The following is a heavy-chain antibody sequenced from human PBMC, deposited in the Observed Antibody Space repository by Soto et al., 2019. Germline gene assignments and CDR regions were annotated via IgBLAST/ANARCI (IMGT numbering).Heavy chain of an antibody. D-gene: IGHD2-15*01. CDR2: IHSSGGT. CDR1: GASIKSRNYF. V-gene: IGHV4-39*02. CDR3: GRLAEAATGHTDFDF. Sequence: QLQLQETGPGLVKPSETLSLTCTVSGASIKSRNYFWGWIRQPPGKGLEFVGSIHSSGGTYSNPSLKSRVTVSVDLSNSHFSLSLKSLTATDTAVYYCGRLAEAATGHTDFDFWGQGTLVTVSS. J-gene: IGHJ4*02.